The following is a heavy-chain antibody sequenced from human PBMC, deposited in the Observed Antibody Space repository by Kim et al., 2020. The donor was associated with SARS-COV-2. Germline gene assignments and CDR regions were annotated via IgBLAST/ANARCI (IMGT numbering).Heavy chain of an antibody. CDR1: GGSISSYY. J-gene: IGHJ6*02. CDR2: IYTSGST. Sequence: SETLSLTCTVSGGSISSYYWSWIRQPAGKGLEWIGRIYTSGSTNYNPSLKSRVTMSVDTSKNQFSLKLSSVTAADTAVYYCARDSGRFLEWLPTDYYYYGMDVWGQGTTVTVSS. CDR3: ARDSGRFLEWLPTDYYYYGMDV. V-gene: IGHV4-4*07. D-gene: IGHD3-3*01.